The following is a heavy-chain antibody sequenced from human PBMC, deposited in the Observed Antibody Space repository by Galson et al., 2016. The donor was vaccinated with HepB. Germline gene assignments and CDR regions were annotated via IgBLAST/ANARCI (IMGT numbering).Heavy chain of an antibody. CDR1: GFSLTSRGVA. CDR3: AGVTAMIPDIGTLDL. Sequence: PALVKPTQTLTLTCTFSGFSLTSRGVAVGWIRQPPGKALEWLALIYWDDDNRYSPSLKSRLTITKDTSRNQVVLTMSNMDPVDTATYYCAGVTAMIPDIGTLDLWGHGTLVTVSS. J-gene: IGHJ3*01. D-gene: IGHD2-2*01. CDR2: IYWDDDN. V-gene: IGHV2-5*02.